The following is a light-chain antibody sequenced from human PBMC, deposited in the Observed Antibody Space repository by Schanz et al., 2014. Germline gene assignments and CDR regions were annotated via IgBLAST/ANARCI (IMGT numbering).Light chain of an antibody. CDR3: QQSYSTPRYT. J-gene: IGKJ2*01. CDR1: QGISSY. V-gene: IGKV1-8*01. Sequence: AIRITQSPSSLSASTGDRVTITCRASQGISSYLAWYQQKPGKAPKSLIYAASSLQSGVPSKFSGSGSGTDFILTISSLQPEDFATYYCQQSYSTPRYTFGQGTKLEIK. CDR2: AAS.